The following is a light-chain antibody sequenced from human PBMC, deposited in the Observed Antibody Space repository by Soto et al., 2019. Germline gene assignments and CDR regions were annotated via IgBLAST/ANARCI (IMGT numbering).Light chain of an antibody. J-gene: IGLJ2*01. CDR3: AAWDDSRTGHVV. CDR1: SSNIGTNP. Sequence: QSVLTQPPSASGTPGQRVTISCSGSSSNIGTNPVNWYQQLPETAPQLLLYSSSPRPSGVPDRFSGAKSGTSASLAISGRQSEEEADYDCAAWDDSRTGHVVFGGGTKVTVL. V-gene: IGLV1-44*01. CDR2: SSS.